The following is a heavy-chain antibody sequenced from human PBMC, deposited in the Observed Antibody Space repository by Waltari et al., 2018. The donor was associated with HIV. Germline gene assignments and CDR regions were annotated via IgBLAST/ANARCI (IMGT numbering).Heavy chain of an antibody. CDR2: ISSSSSSYI. J-gene: IGHJ4*02. V-gene: IGHV3-21*02. Sequence: EVLLVESGGGLVKPGGSLSLSCAASGFTFTSYIMSWVRQAPGKGLEWVSSISSSSSSYIFYADSVKGRFTISRDNTKNSLYLQMDSLRDDDTAVYYCAREMATVYVDYWGQGTLVTVSS. D-gene: IGHD4-17*01. CDR3: AREMATVYVDY. CDR1: GFTFTSYI.